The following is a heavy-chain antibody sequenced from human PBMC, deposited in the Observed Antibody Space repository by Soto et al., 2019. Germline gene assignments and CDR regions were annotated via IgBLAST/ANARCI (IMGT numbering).Heavy chain of an antibody. CDR1: GFTFSSYG. CDR2: IWSDGSNK. D-gene: IGHD5-18*01. J-gene: IGHJ4*02. V-gene: IGHV3-33*01. Sequence: QVQLVESGGGVVQPGRSLRLSCAASGFTFSSYGMHWVRQAPGKGLEWVAVIWSDGSNKYYADSVKGRFTISRDNSKNTLYLQRNRLRAEDTAVYYCARGTRGYSYGHHCDYWGQGTLVTVSS. CDR3: ARGTRGYSYGHHCDY.